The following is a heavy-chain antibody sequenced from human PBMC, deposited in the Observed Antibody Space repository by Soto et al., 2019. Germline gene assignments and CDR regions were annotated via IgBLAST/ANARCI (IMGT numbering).Heavy chain of an antibody. Sequence: QVQLVQSGAEVRKSGSTVKVSCQASGGSFGNNAISWVRQAPGQGLEWMGGIVPIFGTTNYAQKFQGRVTITADKSTNEAYLELSNLRSEDTATYFCARFAESSGYMDIWGQGALVTVSS. CDR1: GGSFGNNA. J-gene: IGHJ4*02. D-gene: IGHD5-12*01. V-gene: IGHV1-69*06. CDR3: ARFAESSGYMDI. CDR2: IVPIFGTT.